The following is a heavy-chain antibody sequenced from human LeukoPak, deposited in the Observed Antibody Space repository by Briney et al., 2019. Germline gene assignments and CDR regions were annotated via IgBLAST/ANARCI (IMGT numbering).Heavy chain of an antibody. CDR1: GFTFSSYS. D-gene: IGHD2-21*01. J-gene: IGHJ3*02. CDR3: ARDQSGHIAGGTDAFDI. Sequence: PGGSLRLSCAASGFTFSSYSMSWVRQAPGRGLEWVSYISSRSSTIKYADSVKGRFTVSRDNAKNSLYLQMTGLRAEDTAVYYCARDQSGHIAGGTDAFDIWGQGTVVTVSS. V-gene: IGHV3-48*04. CDR2: ISSRSSTI.